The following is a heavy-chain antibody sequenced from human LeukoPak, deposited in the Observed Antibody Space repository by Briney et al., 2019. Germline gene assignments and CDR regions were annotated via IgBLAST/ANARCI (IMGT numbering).Heavy chain of an antibody. V-gene: IGHV3-48*04. D-gene: IGHD3-10*01. J-gene: IGHJ6*02. Sequence: GGSLRLSCAASGFTFSAYSMNWVRQAPGKGLDWVSYISSSGSTIYYADSVKGRFTISRDNAKNSLYLQMNSLRAEDTAVYYCARVNYYGSGRGYGMDVWGQGTTVTVSS. CDR2: ISSSGSTI. CDR3: ARVNYYGSGRGYGMDV. CDR1: GFTFSAYS.